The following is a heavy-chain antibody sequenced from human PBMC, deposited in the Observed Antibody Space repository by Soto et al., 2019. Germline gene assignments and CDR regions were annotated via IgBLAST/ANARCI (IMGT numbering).Heavy chain of an antibody. CDR2: MNPNSGNT. CDR3: ARGGLRGYCSGGSCSDPNWFDP. Sequence: ASVQVSCKASGYTFTSYDINWVRQTPGQGLEWMGWMNPNSGNTGYAQKFQGRVTMTRNTSISTAYMELSSLRSEDTAVYYCARGGLRGYCSGGSCSDPNWFDPWGQGTLVTVSS. D-gene: IGHD2-15*01. CDR1: GYTFTSYD. V-gene: IGHV1-8*01. J-gene: IGHJ5*02.